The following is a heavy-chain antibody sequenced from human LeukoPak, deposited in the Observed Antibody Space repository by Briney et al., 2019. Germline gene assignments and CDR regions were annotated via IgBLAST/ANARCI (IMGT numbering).Heavy chain of an antibody. Sequence: PGGSLRLSCAASGFTFSNAWMSWVRQAPGKGLEWVGRIKSKTDGGTTDYAAPVKGRFTISRDNSKNTLYLQMNSLRAEDTAVYYCARVGQHIAADAFDIWGQGTMVTVSS. V-gene: IGHV3-15*01. CDR2: IKSKTDGGTT. CDR3: ARVGQHIAADAFDI. J-gene: IGHJ3*02. D-gene: IGHD5-12*01. CDR1: GFTFSNAW.